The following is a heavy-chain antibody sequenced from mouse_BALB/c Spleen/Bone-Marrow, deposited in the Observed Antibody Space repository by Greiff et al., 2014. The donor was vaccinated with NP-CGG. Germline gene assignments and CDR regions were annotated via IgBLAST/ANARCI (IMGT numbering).Heavy chain of an antibody. CDR3: ARLGYYGGFAY. CDR2: INPDSNTI. D-gene: IGHD2-3*01. J-gene: IGHJ3*01. Sequence: EVNLVESGGGLVQPGGSLKLSCAASGFDFSGFWMGWVRQAPGKGLEWIGEINPDSNTINYTPSLKDRFIISRDNAKNTLYLQMSKVRSEDTALYYCARLGYYGGFAYWGQGTLVTVSA. CDR1: GFDFSGFW. V-gene: IGHV4-1*02.